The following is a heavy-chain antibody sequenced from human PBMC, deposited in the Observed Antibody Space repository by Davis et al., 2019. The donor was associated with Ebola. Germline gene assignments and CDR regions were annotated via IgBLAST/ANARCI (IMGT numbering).Heavy chain of an antibody. Sequence: GGSLRLSCAASGFTFSSYAMSWVRQTPGKGLEWVSTMSGSGSSGDTRYAGSVKGRFTISRDNSKNTLYLQMNSLGAEDTAVYYCAKDLHSSTWYNYCDNWGQGTLVTVSS. D-gene: IGHD6-13*01. J-gene: IGHJ4*02. CDR2: MSGSGSSGDT. CDR3: AKDLHSSTWYNYCDN. CDR1: GFTFSSYA. V-gene: IGHV3-23*01.